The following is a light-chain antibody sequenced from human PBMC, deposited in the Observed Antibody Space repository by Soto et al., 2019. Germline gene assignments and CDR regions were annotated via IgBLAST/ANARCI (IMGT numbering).Light chain of an antibody. CDR1: SSDVGGYKY. Sequence: QSALTQPASVSGSPGQSITISCTGTSSDVGGYKYVYWYQQHPGKAPKHMIYDVRNRPSGVSNRFAGSKSGNTASLTISGLQAEDEADYYCSSYTSSSTRVFVTGTKLTVL. V-gene: IGLV2-14*03. CDR3: SSYTSSSTRV. CDR2: DVR. J-gene: IGLJ1*01.